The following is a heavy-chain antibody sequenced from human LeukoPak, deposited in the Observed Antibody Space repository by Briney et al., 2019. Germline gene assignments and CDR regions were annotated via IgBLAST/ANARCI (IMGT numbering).Heavy chain of an antibody. J-gene: IGHJ4*02. CDR3: ARGGGNRRPYYFDY. CDR2: IYHSGST. CDR1: GGSISSYY. D-gene: IGHD4-23*01. Sequence: SETLSLTCTVSGGSISSYYWSWIRQPPGKGLEWIGYIYHSGSTYYNPSLKSRVTISVDRSKNQFSLKLSSVTAADTAVYYCARGGGNRRPYYFDYWGQGTLVTVSS. V-gene: IGHV4-59*12.